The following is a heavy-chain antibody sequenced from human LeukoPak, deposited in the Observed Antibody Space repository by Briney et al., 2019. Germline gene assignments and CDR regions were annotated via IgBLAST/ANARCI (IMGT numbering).Heavy chain of an antibody. CDR2: IRYDGSNK. J-gene: IGHJ5*02. CDR3: AKDLSSWVYNWFDP. Sequence: PGGSLRLSCAASGFTFSSYGMHWVRQAPGKGLEWVAFIRYDGSNKYYADSVKGRFTISRDNYKNTLYLQMNSLRAEDTAVYYCAKDLSSWVYNWFDPWGQGTLVTVSS. D-gene: IGHD6-13*01. V-gene: IGHV3-30*02. CDR1: GFTFSSYG.